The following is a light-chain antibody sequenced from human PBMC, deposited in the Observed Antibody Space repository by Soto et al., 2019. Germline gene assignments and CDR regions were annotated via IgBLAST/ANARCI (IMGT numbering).Light chain of an antibody. CDR3: QSYDSSLWV. J-gene: IGLJ3*02. CDR2: GNS. V-gene: IGLV1-40*01. CDR1: SSNIGAGYD. Sequence: QSVLTQPPSVSGAPGQRVTISCTGSSSNIGAGYDVHWYQQLPGTAPKLLIYGNSNRPSGVPDRFSGSKSGTSASLAITGLQAEDEADYCCQSYDSSLWVFGGGTKLTVL.